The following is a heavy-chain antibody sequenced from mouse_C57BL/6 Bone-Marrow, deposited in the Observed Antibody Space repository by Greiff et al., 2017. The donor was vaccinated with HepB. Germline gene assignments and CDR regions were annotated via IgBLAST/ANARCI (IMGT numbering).Heavy chain of an antibody. D-gene: IGHD2-4*01. V-gene: IGHV5-4*01. J-gene: IGHJ2*01. CDR2: ISDGGSYT. CDR3: ARDHDYENY. Sequence: EVHLVESGGGLVKPGGSLKLSCAASGFTFSSYAMSWVRQTPEKRLEWVATISDGGSYTYYPDNVKGRFTISRDNAKNNLYLQMSHLKSEDTAMYYCARDHDYENYWGQGTTLTVSS. CDR1: GFTFSSYA.